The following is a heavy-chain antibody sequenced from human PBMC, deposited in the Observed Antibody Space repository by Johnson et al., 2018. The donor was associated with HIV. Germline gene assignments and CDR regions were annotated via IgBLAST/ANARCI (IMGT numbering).Heavy chain of an antibody. CDR3: ARADTAMVRGAFDI. CDR1: GFTFDDYG. J-gene: IGHJ3*02. CDR2: INWNGGST. V-gene: IGHV3-20*04. Sequence: VQLVESGGGLVEPGGSLRLSCAASGFTFDDYGMSWVRQAPGKGLEWVSGINWNGGSTGYADSVKGRFTISRDNAKNSLYLQMNSLRAEDTALYYCARADTAMVRGAFDIWGQGQWSPSLQ. D-gene: IGHD5-18*01.